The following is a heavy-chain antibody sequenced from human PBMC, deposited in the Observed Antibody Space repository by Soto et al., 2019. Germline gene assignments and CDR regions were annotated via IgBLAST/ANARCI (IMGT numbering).Heavy chain of an antibody. Sequence: SETLSLTCTVSGGSISSYYWSWIRQPPGKGLEWIGYYSGSTKYNPSLKSRVTMSVDTSKNQYSLKLTSVTAAVTAVYYCASGTSAYSPVNYWGQGTLVTVSS. V-gene: IGHV4-59*01. CDR3: ASGTSAYSPVNY. CDR2: YSGST. CDR1: GGSISSYY. J-gene: IGHJ4*02. D-gene: IGHD3-22*01.